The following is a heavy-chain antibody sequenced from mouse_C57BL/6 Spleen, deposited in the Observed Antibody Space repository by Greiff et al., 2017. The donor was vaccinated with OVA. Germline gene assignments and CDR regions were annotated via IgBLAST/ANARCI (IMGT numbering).Heavy chain of an antibody. CDR1: GYTFTSYW. V-gene: IGHV1-64*01. CDR3: ARTPAYYSNYDYAMDY. D-gene: IGHD2-5*01. Sequence: QVQLQQPGAELVKPGASVKLSCKASGYTFTSYWMHWVKQRPGQGLEWIGMIHPNSGSTNYNEKFTSKATLTVDKSSSTAYMQLSSLTSEDSAVYYCARTPAYYSNYDYAMDYWGQGTSVTVSS. J-gene: IGHJ4*01. CDR2: IHPNSGST.